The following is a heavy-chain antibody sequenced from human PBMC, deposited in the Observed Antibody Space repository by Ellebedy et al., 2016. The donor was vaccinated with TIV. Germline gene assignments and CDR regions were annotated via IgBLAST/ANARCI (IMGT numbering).Heavy chain of an antibody. CDR1: GFTLSTSW. V-gene: IGHV3-7*01. J-gene: IGHJ4*02. D-gene: IGHD3-10*01. CDR2: IKQDGSEK. CDR3: ARDRDYYGSGSYLDY. Sequence: GESLKISXAASGFTLSTSWMSWVRQAPGKGLEWVANIKQDGSEKYYVDSVKGRFTISRDNAKNSLYLQMNSLRAEDTAVYYCARDRDYYGSGSYLDYWGQGTLVTVSS.